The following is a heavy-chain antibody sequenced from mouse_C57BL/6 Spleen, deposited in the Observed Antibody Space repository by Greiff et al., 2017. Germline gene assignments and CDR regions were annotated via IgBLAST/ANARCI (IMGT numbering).Heavy chain of an antibody. J-gene: IGHJ2*01. CDR1: GYAFRSSW. Sequence: QVQLQQSGPELVKPGASVKISCKASGYAFRSSWMNWVKQRPGKGLEWVGRIYPGDGVTNYNGKFKGKATLTADKSSSTAYMQLSSLTSEDSAVYFCAREEVTTVVGGNYFDYWGQGTTLTVSS. CDR2: IYPGDGVT. CDR3: AREEVTTVVGGNYFDY. D-gene: IGHD1-1*01. V-gene: IGHV1-82*01.